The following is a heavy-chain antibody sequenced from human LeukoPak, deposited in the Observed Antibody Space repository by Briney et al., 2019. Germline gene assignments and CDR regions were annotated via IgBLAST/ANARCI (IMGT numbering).Heavy chain of an antibody. CDR1: GGSSSGYY. J-gene: IGHJ5*02. CDR3: AVGLAARRGWFDP. V-gene: IGHV4-34*01. CDR2: INHSGST. D-gene: IGHD6-6*01. Sequence: SETLSLTCAVYGGSSSGYYWSWIRQPPGKGLEWIGEINHSGSTNYNPSLKSRVTISVDTSKNQFSLKLSSVTAADTAVYYCAVGLAARRGWFDPWGQGTLVTVSS.